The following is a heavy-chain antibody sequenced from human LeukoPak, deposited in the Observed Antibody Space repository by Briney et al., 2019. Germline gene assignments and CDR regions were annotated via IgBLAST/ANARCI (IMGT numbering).Heavy chain of an antibody. CDR2: FYTTGGT. D-gene: IGHD1-26*01. Sequence: SETLSLTCSVSAGSIGSYYRSWIRQPPGKGLEWIGYFYTTGGTNYNPSLRSRVTMSLDTSRNQFSLRLTSVTAADTAVYYCARHVKNYYPNYWGQGILVTVSS. V-gene: IGHV4-4*09. CDR3: ARHVKNYYPNY. CDR1: AGSIGSYY. J-gene: IGHJ4*02.